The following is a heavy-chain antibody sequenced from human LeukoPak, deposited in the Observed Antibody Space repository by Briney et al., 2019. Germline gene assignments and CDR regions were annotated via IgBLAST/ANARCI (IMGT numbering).Heavy chain of an antibody. V-gene: IGHV4-39*01. CDR1: GGSISSSSYY. CDR2: IYYSGST. D-gene: IGHD6-13*01. Sequence: SGTLSLTCTVSGGSISSSSYYWGWIRQPPGKGLEWIGSIYYSGSTYYNPSLKSRVTISVDTSKNQFSLKLSSVTAADTAVYYCARELAEIAAAIRGYYYYYMDVWGKGTTVTVSS. J-gene: IGHJ6*03. CDR3: ARELAEIAAAIRGYYYYYMDV.